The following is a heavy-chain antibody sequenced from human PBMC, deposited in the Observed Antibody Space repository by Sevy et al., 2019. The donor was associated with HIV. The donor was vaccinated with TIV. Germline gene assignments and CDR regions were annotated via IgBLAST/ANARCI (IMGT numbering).Heavy chain of an antibody. Sequence: GGSLRLSCAVSEFTVSSNYMNWVRQAPGKGLEWVSVIYTEGSTYYADSVKGRFTISRHNSENTLSLQMNSLRVEDTAVYYCARTRHYYDSSGYYQWDVFDIWGQGTMVTVSS. D-gene: IGHD3-22*01. CDR3: ARTRHYYDSSGYYQWDVFDI. V-gene: IGHV3-53*04. CDR2: IYTEGST. J-gene: IGHJ3*02. CDR1: EFTVSSNY.